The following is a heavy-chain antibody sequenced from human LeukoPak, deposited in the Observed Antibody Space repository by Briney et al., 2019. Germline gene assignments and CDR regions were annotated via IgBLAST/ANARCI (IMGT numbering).Heavy chain of an antibody. Sequence: GGSLRLSCTVSGFTVSSNSMSWVRQAPGKGLEWVSFIYSDNTHYSDSVKGRFTISRDNSKNTLYLQMNSLRAEDTAVYYCARSEWLRFLDYWGQGTLVTVSS. CDR1: GFTVSSNS. CDR2: IYSDNT. J-gene: IGHJ4*02. D-gene: IGHD5-12*01. CDR3: ARSEWLRFLDY. V-gene: IGHV3-66*03.